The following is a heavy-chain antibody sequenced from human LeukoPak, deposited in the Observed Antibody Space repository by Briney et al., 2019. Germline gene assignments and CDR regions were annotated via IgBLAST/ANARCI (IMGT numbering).Heavy chain of an antibody. CDR1: GFTFSSYA. CDR2: ISYDGSTK. V-gene: IGHV3-30*04. J-gene: IGHJ4*02. Sequence: GSLRLSCAASGFTFSSYAIHWVRQAPGKGLEWVALISYDGSTKYSTDSVKGRFTISRDNSKNTLYLQMNSLRPEDTAVYYCAGHFGAWHYFDYWGQGTLVTVSS. D-gene: IGHD3-3*01. CDR3: AGHFGAWHYFDY.